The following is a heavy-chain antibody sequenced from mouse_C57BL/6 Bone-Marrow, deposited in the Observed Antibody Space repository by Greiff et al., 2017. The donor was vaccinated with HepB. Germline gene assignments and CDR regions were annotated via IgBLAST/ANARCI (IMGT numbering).Heavy chain of an antibody. V-gene: IGHV1-69*01. J-gene: IGHJ4*01. CDR2: IDPSDSYT. CDR1: GYTFTSYW. D-gene: IGHD1-1*01. Sequence: QVQLQQPGAELVMPGASVKLSCKASGYTFTSYWMHWVKQRPGQGLEWIGEIDPSDSYTNYNQKFKGKSTLTVDKSSSTAYMQLSSLTSEDSAVYYCARVNYGSSYYAMDYWGRGTAVTVSS. CDR3: ARVNYGSSYYAMDY.